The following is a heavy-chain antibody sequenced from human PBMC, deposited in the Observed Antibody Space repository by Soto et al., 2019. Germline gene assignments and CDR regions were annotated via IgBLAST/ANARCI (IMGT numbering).Heavy chain of an antibody. J-gene: IGHJ4*02. CDR3: ARRRRTYYFDY. V-gene: IGHV4-39*01. CDR2: VSSGGKH. CDR1: GGSISSSDYF. Sequence: SETLSLNCTVSGGSISSSDYFWGWIRQPPGKLLEWIGTVSSGGKHYYNPSLKSRVIISADTSKKQFSLNLSSVTAADTAVYYCARRRRTYYFDYWGQGTLVTVSS.